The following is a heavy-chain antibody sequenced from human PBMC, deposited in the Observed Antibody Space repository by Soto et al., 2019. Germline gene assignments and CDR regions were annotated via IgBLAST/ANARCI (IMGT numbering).Heavy chain of an antibody. CDR1: GGSFSGYY. D-gene: IGHD6-13*01. CDR3: ARAPVLAAGTSFDY. CDR2: INHSGST. Sequence: PSGTLSLTCAVYGGSFSGYYWSWIRQPPGKGLEWIGEINHSGSTNYNPSLKSRVTISVDTSKNQFSLKLSSVTAADTAVYYCARAPVLAAGTSFDYWGQGTLVTVSS. V-gene: IGHV4-34*01. J-gene: IGHJ4*02.